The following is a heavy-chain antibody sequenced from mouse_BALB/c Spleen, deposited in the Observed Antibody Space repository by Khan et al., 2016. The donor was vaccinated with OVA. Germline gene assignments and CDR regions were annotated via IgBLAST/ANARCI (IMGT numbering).Heavy chain of an antibody. Sequence: QVQLQQSGAELARPGASVKMSCEASGYTFTSNTMHWVKQRPGQGLEWIGYINPRSGYTNYNQKFKDKATLTADKSSSTAYLQLSSLTSEDSAVYYCARRTTGYAMDYWGQGTSVIVSS. CDR2: INPRSGYT. V-gene: IGHV1-4*01. CDR3: ARRTTGYAMDY. CDR1: GYTFTSNT. D-gene: IGHD2-14*01. J-gene: IGHJ4*01.